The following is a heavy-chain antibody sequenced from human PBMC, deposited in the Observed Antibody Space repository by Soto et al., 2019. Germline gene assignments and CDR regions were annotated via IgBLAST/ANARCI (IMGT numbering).Heavy chain of an antibody. Sequence: GGSLRLSCGASGFTFSSYAMSWVRQAPGKGLEWVSAISDSGGSTYYAGSMKGRFTISRDNSKNTLYLQMNSLRAEDTAIYYCAKDLTSTSRTPELWGQGTLVTVSS. CDR1: GFTFSSYA. CDR3: AKDLTSTSRTPEL. V-gene: IGHV3-23*01. D-gene: IGHD2-2*01. CDR2: ISDSGGST. J-gene: IGHJ4*02.